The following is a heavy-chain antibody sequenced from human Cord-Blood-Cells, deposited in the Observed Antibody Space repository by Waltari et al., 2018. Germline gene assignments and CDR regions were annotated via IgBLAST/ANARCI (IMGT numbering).Heavy chain of an antibody. CDR3: ARVEGYCSGGSCYYYYYYGMDV. J-gene: IGHJ6*02. CDR2: IIPIFGTA. CDR1: SYA. D-gene: IGHD2-15*01. V-gene: IGHV1-69*01. Sequence: SYAISWVRQAPGQGLEWMGGIIPIFGTANYAQKFQGRVTITADESTSTAYMELSSLRSEDTAVYYCARVEGYCSGGSCYYYYYYGMDVWGQGTTVTVSS.